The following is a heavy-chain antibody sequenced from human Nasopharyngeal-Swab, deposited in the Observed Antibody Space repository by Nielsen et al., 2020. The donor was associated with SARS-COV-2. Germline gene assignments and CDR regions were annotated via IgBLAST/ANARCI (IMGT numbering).Heavy chain of an antibody. Sequence: WIRQPPGKGLEWIGDINHRGNTNYSPSLKSRLTMSVDTSKNQFSLKVSSVTAVDTAVYYCARSGYSSGWYDLWGQGTLVTVPQ. CDR3: ARSGYSSGWYDL. J-gene: IGHJ5*02. CDR2: INHRGNT. V-gene: IGHV4-34*01. D-gene: IGHD6-19*01.